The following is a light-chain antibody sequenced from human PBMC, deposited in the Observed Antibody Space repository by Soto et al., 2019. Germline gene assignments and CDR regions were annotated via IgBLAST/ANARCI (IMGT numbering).Light chain of an antibody. V-gene: IGLV1-40*01. CDR2: GNS. J-gene: IGLJ1*01. Sequence: QSLLTQPPSLSGAPGQRVTISCTGSSSKIGAGYDVHWYQQLPGTAPKLLIYGNSNRPSGVPDRFSGSKSGTSASLAITGLQAEDEADYYCQSYDSSLSAFYVFGTGTKVTVL. CDR3: QSYDSSLSAFYV. CDR1: SSKIGAGYD.